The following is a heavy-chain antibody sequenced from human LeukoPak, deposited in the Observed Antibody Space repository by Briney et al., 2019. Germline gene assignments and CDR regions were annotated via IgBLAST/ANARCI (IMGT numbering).Heavy chain of an antibody. J-gene: IGHJ4*02. CDR1: GFTVSSNY. CDR2: IYSGGST. V-gene: IGHV3-53*01. CDR3: ARDRGFGELYKQYYFDY. D-gene: IGHD3-10*01. Sequence: GGSLRLSCAASGFTVSSNYMSWVRQAPGKGLEWVSVIYSGGSTYYADSVKGRFTISRDNSKNTLYLQMNSLRAEDTAVYYCARDRGFGELYKQYYFDYWGQGTLVTVSS.